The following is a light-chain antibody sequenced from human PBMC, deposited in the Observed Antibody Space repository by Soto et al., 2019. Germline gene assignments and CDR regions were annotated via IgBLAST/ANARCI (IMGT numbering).Light chain of an antibody. V-gene: IGKV3-15*01. J-gene: IGKJ1*01. CDR2: GAY. CDR3: QQYNNRPRT. CDR1: QSVSSN. Sequence: LMTQSPATLSVSPGERSTLSCMASQSVSSNLAWYQQKPFQSPRLLIYGAYTRATGITARFSGSGSGTEFTLTISSLPSEDFAVYYCQQYNNRPRTFGPGTQVEIK.